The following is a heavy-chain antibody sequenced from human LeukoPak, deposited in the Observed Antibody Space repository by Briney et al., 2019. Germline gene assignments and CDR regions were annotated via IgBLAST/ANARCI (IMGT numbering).Heavy chain of an antibody. CDR1: GVSISSGSYY. CDR3: ARGGLGSSGWYPVDY. CDR2: IYTSGST. Sequence: SETLSLTCTVSGVSISSGSYYWRWIRQPAGKGLEWLGRIYTSGSTKYNPSLKSRVTISVDTSKNQFSLKLSSVTAADTAVYYCARGGLGSSGWYPVDYWGQGTLVTVSS. D-gene: IGHD6-19*01. J-gene: IGHJ4*02. V-gene: IGHV4-61*02.